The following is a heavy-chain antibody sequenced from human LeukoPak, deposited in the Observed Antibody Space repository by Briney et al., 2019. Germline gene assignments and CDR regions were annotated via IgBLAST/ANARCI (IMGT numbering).Heavy chain of an antibody. D-gene: IGHD5-24*01. CDR1: GFTFSSSA. V-gene: IGHV3-23*01. J-gene: IGHJ4*02. CDR3: AKSGYNRFDY. CDR2: ISGHGSGGST. Sequence: GGSLRLSCAASGFTFSSSAMSWVRQAPGKGLEWVSNISGHGSGGSTYYADSVKGRFTISRDNSKNTLYLQMNSLRADDTAVYYCAKSGYNRFDYWGQGTLVTVSS.